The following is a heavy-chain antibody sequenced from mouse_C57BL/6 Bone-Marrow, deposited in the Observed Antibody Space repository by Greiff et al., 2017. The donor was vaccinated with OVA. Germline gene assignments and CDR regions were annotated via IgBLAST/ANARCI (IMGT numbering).Heavy chain of an antibody. CDR2: IYPSDSET. CDR1: GYTFTSYW. Sequence: VQLQQPGAELVRPGSSVKLSCKASGYTFTSYWMDWVKQRPGQGLEWIGNIYPSDSETHYNQKFKDKATLTVDKSSSTAYMQLSSLTSEDSAVYYCARYSTVVADFDYWGQGTTLTVSS. V-gene: IGHV1-61*01. CDR3: ARYSTVVADFDY. D-gene: IGHD1-1*01. J-gene: IGHJ2*01.